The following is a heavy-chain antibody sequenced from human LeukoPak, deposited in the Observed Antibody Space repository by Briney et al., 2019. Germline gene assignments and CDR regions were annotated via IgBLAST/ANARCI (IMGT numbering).Heavy chain of an antibody. V-gene: IGHV3-48*03. J-gene: IGHJ6*04. D-gene: IGHD3-10*02. CDR2: ISSSGSTI. CDR3: AELGITMIGGV. Sequence: GGSLRLSCAASGFTFSSYEMNWVRQAPGKGLEWVSYISSSGSTIYYAESVKGRFTISRDNAKNSPYLQMNSLRAEDTAVYYCAELGITMIGGVWGKGTTVTISS. CDR1: GFTFSSYE.